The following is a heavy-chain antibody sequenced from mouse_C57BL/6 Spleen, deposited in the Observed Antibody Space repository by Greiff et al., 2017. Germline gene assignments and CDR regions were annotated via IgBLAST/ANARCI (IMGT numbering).Heavy chain of an antibody. D-gene: IGHD2-3*01. CDR2: ISYSGST. V-gene: IGHV3-1*01. Sequence: EVQLQESGPGMVKPSQSLSLTCTVTGYSITSGYDWHWIRHFPGNKLEWMGYISYSGSTNYNPSLKSRISITHDTSKNHFFLKLNSVTTEDTATYYCATPYDGYYSFAYWGQGTLVTVSA. CDR3: ATPYDGYYSFAY. J-gene: IGHJ3*01. CDR1: GYSITSGYD.